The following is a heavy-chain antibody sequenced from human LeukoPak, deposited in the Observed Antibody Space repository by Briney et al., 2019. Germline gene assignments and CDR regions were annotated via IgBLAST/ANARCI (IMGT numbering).Heavy chain of an antibody. CDR3: ATTQGVVRGAIPEPYFDH. D-gene: IGHD2-2*01. J-gene: IGHJ4*02. CDR1: GGTFSRYP. CDR2: ITPIFGTP. V-gene: IGHV1-69*05. Sequence: GSSVKVSCKISGGTFSRYPISWVRQAPGQGLEWMGGITPIFGTPNYAQRFQGRVTITTDGSATTAYMALSSLRSDDTAVYYCATTQGVVRGAIPEPYFDHWGQGTLVTVSS.